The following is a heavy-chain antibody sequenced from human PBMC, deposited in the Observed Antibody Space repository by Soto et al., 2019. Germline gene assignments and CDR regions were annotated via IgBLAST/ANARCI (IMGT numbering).Heavy chain of an antibody. D-gene: IGHD2-15*01. CDR3: ARDYSGVVEGVTVGWFDP. CDR1: GSTFSSYG. Sequence: QVQLVQSGAEVKKPGASVKVSCKASGSTFSSYGISWVRQAPGQGLEWMGWIGAYNGNTNYAQKFQGRVTVTTDTSTTTAYMEVRRLRSDDTAVYYCARDYSGVVEGVTVGWFDPWGQGTLVTVSS. CDR2: IGAYNGNT. V-gene: IGHV1-18*01. J-gene: IGHJ5*02.